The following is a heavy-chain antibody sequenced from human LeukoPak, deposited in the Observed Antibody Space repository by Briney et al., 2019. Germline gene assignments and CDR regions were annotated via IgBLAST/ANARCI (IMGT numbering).Heavy chain of an antibody. D-gene: IGHD3-10*02. CDR3: AELGITMIGGV. V-gene: IGHV3-48*03. Sequence: GGSLRLSCAAPGFTFSSYEMNWVRKAPGKGLEWVSYISSIGSTIYYADSLKGRFTISRDNAKNSLYLQMNSLRAEDTAVYYCAELGITMIGGVWGKGTTVTISS. CDR2: ISSIGSTI. CDR1: GFTFSSYE. J-gene: IGHJ6*04.